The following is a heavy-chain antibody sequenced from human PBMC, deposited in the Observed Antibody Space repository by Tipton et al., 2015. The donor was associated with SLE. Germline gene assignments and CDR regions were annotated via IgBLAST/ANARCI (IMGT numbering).Heavy chain of an antibody. CDR1: GGSISSSSYY. CDR3: AGESGVDEDI. CDR2: IYYSGNT. Sequence: TLSLTCTVSGGSISSSSYYWGWIRQPPGKGLEWIGSIYYSGNTYYNPSLKSRVTISVDTSKNQFSLKLSSVTAADTAVYYCAGESGVDEDIWGQGTMVTVSS. D-gene: IGHD2-15*01. V-gene: IGHV4-39*07. J-gene: IGHJ3*02.